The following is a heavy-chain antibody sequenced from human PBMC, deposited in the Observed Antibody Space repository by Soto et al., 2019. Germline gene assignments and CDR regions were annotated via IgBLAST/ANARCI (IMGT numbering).Heavy chain of an antibody. Sequence: EVQVVESGGGLVKPGGSLILSCEASGFTFNNYNMNWVRRGPGNGLGWVASISSKRNQIFHEDSEKGRFTISRDNAKNTLYLQMNSLRAEDTAVYYSAKDRGLGSPLSGGLDVWGQGNTVTVSS. CDR2: ISSKRNQI. CDR3: AKDRGLGSPLSGGLDV. J-gene: IGHJ6*02. V-gene: IGHV3-21*01. D-gene: IGHD3-10*01. CDR1: GFTFNNYN.